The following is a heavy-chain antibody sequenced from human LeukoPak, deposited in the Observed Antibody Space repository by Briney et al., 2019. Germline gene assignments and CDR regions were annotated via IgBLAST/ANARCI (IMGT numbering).Heavy chain of an antibody. CDR1: GLSFGDYG. D-gene: IGHD2-2*01. CDR2: IQSKTYGEGT. J-gene: IGHJ4*02. CDR3: TASDHLYCSSSSCHFDY. Sequence: GGSLRLSCTVSGLSFGDYGMSWVRQAPGKGLEWVSFIQSKTYGEGTMYAASVRGRFTISRDDSRSTAYLQMNSLKTEDTAVYYCTASDHLYCSSSSCHFDYWGQGTLATVAS. V-gene: IGHV3-49*04.